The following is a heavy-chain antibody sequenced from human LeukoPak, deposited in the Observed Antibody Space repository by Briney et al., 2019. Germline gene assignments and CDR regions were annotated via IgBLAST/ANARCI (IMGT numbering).Heavy chain of an antibody. J-gene: IGHJ5*02. CDR1: GGSFSGYY. CDR2: IYHSGST. Sequence: SETLSLTCAVYGGSFSGYYWSWIRQPPGKGLEWIGYIYHSGSTYYNPSLKSRVTISVDRSKNQFSLKLSSVTAADTAVYYCARGSGYYRLLVFDPWGQEPWSPSPQ. D-gene: IGHD3-22*01. V-gene: IGHV4-34*01. CDR3: ARGSGYYRLLVFDP.